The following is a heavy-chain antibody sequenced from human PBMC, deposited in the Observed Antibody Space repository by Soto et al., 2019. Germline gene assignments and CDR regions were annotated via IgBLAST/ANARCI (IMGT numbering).Heavy chain of an antibody. J-gene: IGHJ5*02. CDR1: GGTVASSHW. D-gene: IGHD2-21*02. V-gene: IGHV4-4*01. CDR3: AREIVTAGGNNYFDP. CDR2: VYHTGDT. Sequence: LSLTCGVSGGTVASSHWWSWVRQSPGRGLEWIGNVYHTGDTNFNPSLQSRVTFSVDKSNNQFSLRLTSVTAADTAVYFCAREIVTAGGNNYFDPWGPGTLVTVS.